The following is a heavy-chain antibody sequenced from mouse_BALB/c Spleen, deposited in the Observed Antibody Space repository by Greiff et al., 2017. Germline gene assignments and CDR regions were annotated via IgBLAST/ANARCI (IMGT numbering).Heavy chain of an antibody. CDR1: GFAFSSYD. D-gene: IGHD3-2*01. CDR2: ISSGGGST. J-gene: IGHJ4*01. V-gene: IGHV5-12-1*01. CDR3: ARHDSSGGDAMDY. Sequence: EVQGVESGGGLVKPGGSLKLSCAASGFAFSSYDMSWVRQTPEKRLEWVAYISSGGGSTYYPDTVKGRFTISRDTAKNTLYLQMSSLKSEDTAMYYCARHDSSGGDAMDYWGQGTSVTVSS.